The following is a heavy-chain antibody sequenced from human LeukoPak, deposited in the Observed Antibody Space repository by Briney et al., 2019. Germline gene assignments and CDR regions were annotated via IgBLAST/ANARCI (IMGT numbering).Heavy chain of an antibody. CDR1: GFTFSSYA. V-gene: IGHV3-23*01. CDR2: ISGSGGST. CDR3: ATRGDILTGYPYYFDY. Sequence: GGPLRLSCAASGFTFSSYAMSWVRQAPGKGLEWVSAISGSGGSTYYADSVKGRFTISRDNSKNTLYLQMNSLRAEDTAVYYCATRGDILTGYPYYFDYWGQGTLVTVSS. D-gene: IGHD3-9*01. J-gene: IGHJ4*02.